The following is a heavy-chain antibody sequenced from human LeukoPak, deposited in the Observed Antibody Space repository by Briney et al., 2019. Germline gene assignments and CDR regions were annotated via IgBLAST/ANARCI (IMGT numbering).Heavy chain of an antibody. J-gene: IGHJ4*02. Sequence: GGSLRLSCAASGFTFSNYAMSWVRQAPGKGLEWVSVISGSGGSTNFADSVKGRFTSSRDNSKNTLYLQMHSLRVEDTAVYYCAKGHSAHGTGFDYWGQGTLVIVSS. CDR3: AKGHSAHGTGFDY. CDR2: ISGSGGST. D-gene: IGHD1-1*01. V-gene: IGHV3-23*01. CDR1: GFTFSNYA.